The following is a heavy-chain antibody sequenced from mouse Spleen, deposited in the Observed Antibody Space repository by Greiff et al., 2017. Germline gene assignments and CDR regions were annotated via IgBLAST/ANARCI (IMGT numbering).Heavy chain of an antibody. D-gene: IGHD1-1*01. CDR3: ARWASYYGSSYGGYFDV. Sequence: EVQLQESGPELVKPGASVKMSCKASGYTFTDYNMHWVKQSHGKSLEWIGYINPNNGGTSYNQKFKGKATLTVNKSSSTAYMELRSLTSEDSAVYYCARWASYYGSSYGGYFDVWGAGTTVTVSS. V-gene: IGHV1-22*01. J-gene: IGHJ1*01. CDR2: INPNNGGT. CDR1: GYTFTDYN.